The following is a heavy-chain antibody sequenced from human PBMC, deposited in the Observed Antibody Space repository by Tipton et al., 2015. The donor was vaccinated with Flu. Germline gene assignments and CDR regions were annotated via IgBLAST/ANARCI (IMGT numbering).Heavy chain of an antibody. J-gene: IGHJ5*02. CDR2: ISHTGTT. Sequence: TLSHTCAVSGYSITSGYYWGWIRQPPGKGQEWSGSISHTGTTNYNPSLRSRVTISIDTSKNKFSQRLTSVTAADTAVYYCARDRCEYASGFDPWGQGTPVTVPP. CDR3: ARDRCEYASGFDP. CDR1: GYSITSGYY. D-gene: IGHD6-19*01. V-gene: IGHV4-38-2*02.